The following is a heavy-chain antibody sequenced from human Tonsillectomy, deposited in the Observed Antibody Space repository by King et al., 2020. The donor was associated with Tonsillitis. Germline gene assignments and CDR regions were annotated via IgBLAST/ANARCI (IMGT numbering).Heavy chain of an antibody. CDR3: ARVSYGSGSYDY. CDR2: IGTAGDT. D-gene: IGHD3-10*01. CDR1: GFTFRSYD. Sequence: VQLVESGGGLVQPGGSLRLSCAASGFTFRSYDMHWVRQATGKGLEWVSAIGTAGDTYYPGSVKGRFTNSRENAKTSLYLQMNSLRAEDTAVYYCARVSYGSGSYDYWGQGTLVTVSS. J-gene: IGHJ4*02. V-gene: IGHV3-13*01.